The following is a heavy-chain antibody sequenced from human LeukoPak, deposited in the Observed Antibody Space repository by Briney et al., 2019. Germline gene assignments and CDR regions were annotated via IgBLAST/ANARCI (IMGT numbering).Heavy chain of an antibody. J-gene: IGHJ4*02. CDR2: IYSGGST. V-gene: IGHV3-66*01. Sequence: GGSLRLSCAASGFTVSSNYMSWVRQAPGKGLEWVSVIYSGGSTYYADSVKGRFTISRDNSKNTLYLQMNSLRAEDTAVYYWARETMVRGVITLDYWGQGTLVTVSS. CDR3: ARETMVRGVITLDY. D-gene: IGHD3-10*01. CDR1: GFTVSSNY.